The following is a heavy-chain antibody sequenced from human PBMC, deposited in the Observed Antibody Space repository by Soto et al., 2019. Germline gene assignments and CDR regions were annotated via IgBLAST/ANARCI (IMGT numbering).Heavy chain of an antibody. J-gene: IGHJ4*02. D-gene: IGHD3-9*01. Sequence: GASVKVSCKASGYTFTGYYMHWVRQAPGQRLEWMGWINAGNGNTKYSQKFQGRVTITRDTSASTAYMELSSLRSEDTAVYYCARSGPLRYFKDWGQGTLVTVSS. CDR3: ARSGPLRYFKD. CDR1: GYTFTGYY. CDR2: INAGNGNT. V-gene: IGHV1-3*01.